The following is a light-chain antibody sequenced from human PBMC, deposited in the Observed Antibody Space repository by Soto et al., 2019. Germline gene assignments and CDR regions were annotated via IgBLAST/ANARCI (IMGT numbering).Light chain of an antibody. J-gene: IGKJ3*01. V-gene: IGKV3D-15*01. CDR1: QSVNID. CDR3: QQYNTWPFT. Sequence: EIVLTQSPATLSVSPGESATLSCRASQSVNIDLVWYQQKPGQAPEVLMFSASARETGIPARFSGGGSETEFTLTISSLQPEDSAVYYCQQYNTWPFTFGPGTKVDIK. CDR2: SAS.